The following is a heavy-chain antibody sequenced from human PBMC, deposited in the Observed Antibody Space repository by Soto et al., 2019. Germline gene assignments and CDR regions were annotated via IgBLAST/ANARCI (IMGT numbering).Heavy chain of an antibody. CDR1: GYTFTSYD. Sequence: QVQLVQSGAEVKKPGASVKVSCKASGYTFTSYDINWVRQATGQGLEWMGWMNPNSGNTGYAQKFQGRVTMTRNTSVSTAYMELSSLRSEDTAVYYCARAQYQLLWNGMDVWGQGTTVTVSS. CDR2: MNPNSGNT. V-gene: IGHV1-8*01. CDR3: ARAQYQLLWNGMDV. D-gene: IGHD2-2*01. J-gene: IGHJ6*02.